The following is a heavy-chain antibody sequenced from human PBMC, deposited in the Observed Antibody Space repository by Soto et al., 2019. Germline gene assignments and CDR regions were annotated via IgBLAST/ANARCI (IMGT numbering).Heavy chain of an antibody. CDR3: AIAGSSWKEWFDP. J-gene: IGHJ5*02. CDR1: GYPLTAKY. CDR2: INPSSGGT. Sequence: ASVKVSCKASGYPLTAKYLHWVRQAPGQGLEWVGWINPSSGGTKEAQKFQGRVTMTRDTSISAAYMELRRLTSDDTAVYYCAIAGSSWKEWFDPWGQGTLVTVSS. V-gene: IGHV1-2*02. D-gene: IGHD6-13*01.